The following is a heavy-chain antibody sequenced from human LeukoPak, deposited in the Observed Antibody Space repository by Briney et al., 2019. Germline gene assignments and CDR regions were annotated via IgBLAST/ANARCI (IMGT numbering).Heavy chain of an antibody. J-gene: IGHJ5*02. D-gene: IGHD3-10*01. CDR1: GGSISSGSYY. Sequence: SETLSLTXTVSGGSISSGSYYWSWIRQPAGKGLEWIGRIYTSGSTNYNPSLKSRVTISVDTSKNQFSLKLSSVTAADTAMYYCAGSLWLTDNNWFDPWGQGTLVTVSS. CDR2: IYTSGST. V-gene: IGHV4-61*02. CDR3: AGSLWLTDNNWFDP.